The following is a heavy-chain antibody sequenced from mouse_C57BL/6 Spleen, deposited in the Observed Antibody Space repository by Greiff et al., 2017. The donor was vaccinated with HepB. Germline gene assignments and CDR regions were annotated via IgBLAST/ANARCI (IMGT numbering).Heavy chain of an antibody. J-gene: IGHJ2*01. Sequence: VQLQQSGPELVKPGASVKISCKASGYTFTDYYMNWVKQSHGKSLEWIGDINPNNGGTSYNQKFKGKATLTVDKSSSTAYMELRSLTSEDSAVYYCERRGGPYYFDYWGQGTTLTVSS. CDR3: ERRGGPYYFDY. CDR1: GYTFTDYY. V-gene: IGHV1-26*01. CDR2: INPNNGGT.